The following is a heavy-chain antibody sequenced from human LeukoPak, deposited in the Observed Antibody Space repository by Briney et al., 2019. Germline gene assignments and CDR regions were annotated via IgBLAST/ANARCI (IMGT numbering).Heavy chain of an antibody. CDR2: VKQDGSEK. D-gene: IGHD2-21*02. J-gene: IGHJ4*02. CDR1: GFTFSSYW. Sequence: PGGSLRLSCAASGFTFSSYWMVWVRQAPGKGLEWVANVKQDGSEKYYVDSVKGRFTISRDNAKNSLYLRMNSLRAEDTAVYYCVLNWSGLHWGQGTLVTVSS. CDR3: VLNWSGLH. V-gene: IGHV3-7*03.